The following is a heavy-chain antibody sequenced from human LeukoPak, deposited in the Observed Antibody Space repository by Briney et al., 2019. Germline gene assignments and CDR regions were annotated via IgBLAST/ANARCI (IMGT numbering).Heavy chain of an antibody. D-gene: IGHD5-24*01. CDR2: IWYDGSNK. CDR1: GFTFSSYG. J-gene: IGHJ4*02. V-gene: IGHV3-33*06. CDR3: AKDRERWLHGLSSSSDY. Sequence: GGSLRLSCAASGFTFSSYGMHWVRQAPGKGLEWVAVIWYDGSNKYYADSVKGRFTISRDNSKNTLYLQMNSLRAEDTAVYYCAKDRERWLHGLSSSSDYWGQGTLVTVSS.